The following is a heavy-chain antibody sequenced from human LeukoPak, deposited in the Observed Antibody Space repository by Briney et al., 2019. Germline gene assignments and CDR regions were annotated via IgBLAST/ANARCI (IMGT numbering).Heavy chain of an antibody. Sequence: GGSLRLSCAASGFTFSSYAMSWVRQAPGKGLEWVSAISGSGGSTYYADSVKGRFTISRDNSKNTLYLQMNSLRAEDTAVYYCARALRSYWYFDLWGRGTLVTVSS. CDR2: ISGSGGST. J-gene: IGHJ2*01. D-gene: IGHD5-12*01. CDR3: ARALRSYWYFDL. CDR1: GFTFSSYA. V-gene: IGHV3-23*01.